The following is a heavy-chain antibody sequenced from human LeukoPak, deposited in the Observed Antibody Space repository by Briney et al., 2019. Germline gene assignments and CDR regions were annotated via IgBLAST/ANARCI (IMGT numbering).Heavy chain of an antibody. CDR1: GFTFRSSG. Sequence: GGYRRLSCAASGFTFRSSGMHWVRQAPGKGLEWVAVIYYDASNKLYADSVKGRFTISRDNSKNMLYLQMNSLRADDTAVYYCARDRSRYVDYWGQGTLVTVSP. CDR2: IYYDASNK. CDR3: ARDRSRYVDY. J-gene: IGHJ4*02. V-gene: IGHV3-33*01. D-gene: IGHD3-9*01.